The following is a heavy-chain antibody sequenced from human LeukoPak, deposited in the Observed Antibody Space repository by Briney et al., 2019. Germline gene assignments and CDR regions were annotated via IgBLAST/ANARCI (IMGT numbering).Heavy chain of an antibody. D-gene: IGHD3-10*01. J-gene: IGHJ3*02. V-gene: IGHV3-15*01. CDR3: TTESGEVWFGEHAFDI. CDR2: IKSKTDGGTT. CDR1: GFTFSNAW. Sequence: GGSLRLSCAASGFTFSNAWMSWVRQAPGKGLEWVGRIKSKTDGGTTDYAAPVKGRFTISRDDSKNTLYLQMNSLKTEDTAVYYCTTESGEVWFGEHAFDIWAKGQWSPSLQ.